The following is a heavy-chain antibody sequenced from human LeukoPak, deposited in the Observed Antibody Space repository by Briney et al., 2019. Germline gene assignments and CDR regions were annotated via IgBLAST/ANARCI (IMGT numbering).Heavy chain of an antibody. CDR2: INPNSGDT. CDR3: ARELGADY. CDR1: GYTFTGYY. J-gene: IGHJ4*02. D-gene: IGHD1-26*01. V-gene: IGHV1-2*02. Sequence: ALVKVSCKASGYTFTGYYMHWVRQAPGQGLEWMGWINPNSGDTDYAQKFQGRVTMTRDTSISTAYMELTRLRSDDTAVYYCARELGADYWGQGTLVTVSS.